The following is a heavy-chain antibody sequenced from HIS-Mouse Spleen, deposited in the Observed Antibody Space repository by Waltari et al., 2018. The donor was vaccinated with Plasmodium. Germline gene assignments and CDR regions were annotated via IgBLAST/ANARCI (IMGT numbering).Heavy chain of an antibody. CDR1: GFPSRSFD. Sequence: EVQLVVSGGGLVQPGGSLRLSCAASGFPSRSFDMHWIRPATGKGLEWVSAIGTAGDTYYPGSVKGRFTISRENAKNSLYLQMNSLRAGDTAVYYCARGPTYSSSYYFDYWGQGTLVTVSS. CDR2: IGTAGDT. D-gene: IGHD6-6*01. CDR3: ARGPTYSSSYYFDY. V-gene: IGHV3-13*01. J-gene: IGHJ4*02.